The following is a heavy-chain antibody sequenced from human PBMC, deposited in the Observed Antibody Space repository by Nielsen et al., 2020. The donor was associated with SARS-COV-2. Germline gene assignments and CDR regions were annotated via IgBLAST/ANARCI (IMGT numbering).Heavy chain of an antibody. CDR3: TSSSPYYYYGMDV. J-gene: IGHJ6*02. CDR2: ISSSSSYI. V-gene: IGHV3-21*03. CDR1: GFTFSSYS. Sequence: GGSLRLSCAASGFTFSSYSMNWVRQAPGKGLEWVSSISSSSSYIYYADSVKGRFTISRDDSKSIAYLQMNSLKTEDTAVYYCTSSSPYYYYGMDVWGQGTTVTVSS.